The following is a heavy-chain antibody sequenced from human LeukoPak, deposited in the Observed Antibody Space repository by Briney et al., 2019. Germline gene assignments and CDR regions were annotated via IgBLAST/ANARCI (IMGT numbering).Heavy chain of an antibody. D-gene: IGHD2-15*01. J-gene: IGHJ4*02. CDR2: IRYDGSKK. Sequence: GGSLRLSCAASGFTFSSYGMHWVRQAPGKGLEWVAFIRYDGSKKYYADSVKGRFTISRDNSKNTLYLQMNGLRAEDTAVYYCAKVVVAAPNPDSWGQGTLVTVSS. CDR3: AKVVVAAPNPDS. CDR1: GFTFSSYG. V-gene: IGHV3-30*02.